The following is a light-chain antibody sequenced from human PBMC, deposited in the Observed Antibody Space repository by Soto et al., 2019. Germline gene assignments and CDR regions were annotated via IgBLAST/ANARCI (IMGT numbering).Light chain of an antibody. CDR3: AAWDDSLNGVV. CDR1: SSNIGSNT. CDR2: SNN. J-gene: IGLJ2*01. Sequence: QSVLTQPPSASGTPGQRVTISCSGSSSNIGSNTVNWYQQLPGTAPKLLIYSNNQRPSGVPDRFSGPKSGTSASLASSGLQSEDEADYYCAAWDDSLNGVVFGGGTKLTVL. V-gene: IGLV1-44*01.